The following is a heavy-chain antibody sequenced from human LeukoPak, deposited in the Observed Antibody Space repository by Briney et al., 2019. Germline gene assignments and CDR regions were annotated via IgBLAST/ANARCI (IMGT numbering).Heavy chain of an antibody. V-gene: IGHV3-53*01. CDR1: GFTVSSNY. D-gene: IGHD6-13*01. Sequence: GGSLRLSCAASGFTVSSNYMSWVRQAPGKELEWLSVIYSGGSTYYADSVKGRFTISRDNSKNTLFLQMNSLRAEDTAVYYCARERAAAGTRGYFDYWGQGTLVTVSS. CDR2: IYSGGST. J-gene: IGHJ4*02. CDR3: ARERAAAGTRGYFDY.